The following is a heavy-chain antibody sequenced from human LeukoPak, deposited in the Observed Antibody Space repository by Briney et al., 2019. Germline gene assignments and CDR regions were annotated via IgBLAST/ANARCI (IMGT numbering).Heavy chain of an antibody. Sequence: PGGSLRPSCAASGFTFSNAWMSWVRQAPGKGLEWVGRIKSKTDGGTTDYAAPVKGRFTISRDDSKNTLYLQMNSLKTEDTAVYYCTTDLPRYYDFWSGYYKNAFDIWGQGTMVTVSS. D-gene: IGHD3-3*01. CDR3: TTDLPRYYDFWSGYYKNAFDI. CDR2: IKSKTDGGTT. V-gene: IGHV3-15*01. J-gene: IGHJ3*02. CDR1: GFTFSNAW.